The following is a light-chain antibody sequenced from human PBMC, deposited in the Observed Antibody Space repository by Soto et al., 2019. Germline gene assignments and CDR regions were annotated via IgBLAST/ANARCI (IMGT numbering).Light chain of an antibody. V-gene: IGKV3-11*01. CDR1: QSVSSY. CDR3: QQYNKWPLLT. J-gene: IGKJ4*01. CDR2: DAS. Sequence: EIVLTQSPATLSVSPGERATLSCRASQSVSSYLAWYQQKPGQAPRLLIYDASNRATGIPARFSGSGSGTDFTLTISSLEPADFAVYYCQQYNKWPLLTFGGGTKVDIK.